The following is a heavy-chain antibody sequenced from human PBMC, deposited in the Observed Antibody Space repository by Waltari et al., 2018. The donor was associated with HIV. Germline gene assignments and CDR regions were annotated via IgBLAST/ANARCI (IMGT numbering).Heavy chain of an antibody. CDR1: AGSIRSGGYY. CDR2: IYYSGCT. Sequence: QVQLQESGPGLVKPSQTLSLTCTVSAGSIRSGGYYWSWIRPHPGKGLAWMGYIYYSGCTYYNPCLKSRVTISVDTSKNQFSLKLSSVTAADTAVYYCARGEIPAPFFWSGYPPDYWGQGTLVTVSS. V-gene: IGHV4-31*03. CDR3: ARGEIPAPFFWSGYPPDY. D-gene: IGHD3-3*01. J-gene: IGHJ4*02.